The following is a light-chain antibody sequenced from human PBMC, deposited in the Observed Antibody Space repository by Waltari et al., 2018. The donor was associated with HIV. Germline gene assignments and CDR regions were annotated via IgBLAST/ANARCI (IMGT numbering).Light chain of an antibody. V-gene: IGLV2-8*01. Sequence: QSALTQPPSASGSPGQSVTISCTGTSSDVGAYNYVSWYQQHPGKAPKLMIYEVSKRPSGGPDLFSGSRSGNTASLTVSGLQAEDEADYYCSSYAGSNNYVFGTGTKVTVL. CDR2: EVS. CDR1: SSDVGAYNY. J-gene: IGLJ1*01. CDR3: SSYAGSNNYV.